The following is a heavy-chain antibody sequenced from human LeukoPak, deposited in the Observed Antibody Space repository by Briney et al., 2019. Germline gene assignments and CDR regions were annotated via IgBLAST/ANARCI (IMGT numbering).Heavy chain of an antibody. Sequence: SETLSLTCTVSSASITTYYWSWIRQPPGEGLEWIGYISYSGSTNYNPSLKSRVTISIDTSKNQFSLKLTSVTAADTALYYCARGGGISSSPLDFDYWGQGTLVTVSS. CDR2: ISYSGST. CDR1: SASITTYY. D-gene: IGHD6-6*01. J-gene: IGHJ4*02. CDR3: ARGGGISSSPLDFDY. V-gene: IGHV4-59*01.